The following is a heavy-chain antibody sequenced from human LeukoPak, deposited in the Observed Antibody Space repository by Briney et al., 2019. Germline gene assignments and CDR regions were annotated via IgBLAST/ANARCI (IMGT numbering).Heavy chain of an antibody. CDR1: GGSISSYY. J-gene: IGHJ6*03. V-gene: IGHV4-59*01. CDR3: ARGNYDILTGYYIYMDV. CDR2: IYYSGST. Sequence: SETLSPTCTVSGGSISSYYWSWIRQPPGKGLEWIGYIYYSGSTNYNPSLKSRVTISVDTSKNQFSLKLSSVTAADTAVYYCARGNYDILTGYYIYMDVWGKGTTVTISS. D-gene: IGHD3-9*01.